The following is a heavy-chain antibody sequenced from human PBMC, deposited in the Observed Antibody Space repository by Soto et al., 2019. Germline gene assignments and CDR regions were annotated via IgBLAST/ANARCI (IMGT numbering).Heavy chain of an antibody. D-gene: IGHD1-26*01. CDR3: ARDRDDGSYYTKPFDY. V-gene: IGHV1-69*13. Sequence: SEKVSCMGSRGTFSSYASSWVRQAPGQGHEWMRGIIPIFGTANYAQKFQGRVTITADESTSTAYMELSSLRSEETAVYYCARDRDDGSYYTKPFDYWGQGTLVTVSS. CDR2: IIPIFGTA. J-gene: IGHJ4*02. CDR1: RGTFSSYA.